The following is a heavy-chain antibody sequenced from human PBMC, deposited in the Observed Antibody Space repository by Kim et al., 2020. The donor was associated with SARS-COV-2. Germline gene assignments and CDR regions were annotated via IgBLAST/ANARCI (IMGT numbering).Heavy chain of an antibody. CDR3: AVTNGGY. CDR1: GFTFDTHF. D-gene: IGHD5-12*01. CDR2: INPDGSRK. J-gene: IGHJ4*02. Sequence: GGSLRLSCAASGFTFDTHFMSWVRQPPGKGLEWAANINPDGSRKYYVDSVKGRFAISRDNAKNSLYLQINSLRAEDTAVYYCAVTNGGYWGQGTLVTVSS. V-gene: IGHV3-7*03.